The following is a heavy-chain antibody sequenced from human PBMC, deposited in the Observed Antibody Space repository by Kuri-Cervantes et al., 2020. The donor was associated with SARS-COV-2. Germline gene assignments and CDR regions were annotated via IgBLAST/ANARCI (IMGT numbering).Heavy chain of an antibody. CDR2: IYYSGST. J-gene: IGHJ4*02. D-gene: IGHD2-15*01. CDR1: GGSISSYY. CDR3: AREKGYFDC. V-gene: IGHV4-59*01. Sequence: GSLRLSCTVSGGSISSYYWSWIRQPPGQGLEWLGYIYYSGSTKYNPSLESRVTISLDTSRNQFSLKLSSVTAADTAVYYCAREKGYFDCWGQGTLVTVSS.